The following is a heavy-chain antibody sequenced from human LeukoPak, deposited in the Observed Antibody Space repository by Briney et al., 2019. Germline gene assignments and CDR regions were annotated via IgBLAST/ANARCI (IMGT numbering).Heavy chain of an antibody. J-gene: IGHJ4*02. V-gene: IGHV4-4*02. Sequence: SETLSLTCAVSGTSISLSNWWTWVRQPPGKGLGWIGEIYHSGTTNYNPSLKSRVTISLDKSRNQFSLNLNSVSAADTAVYYCARSYFGSGTFNGFDYWGQGTLVTVSS. D-gene: IGHD3-10*01. CDR1: GTSISLSNW. CDR3: ARSYFGSGTFNGFDY. CDR2: IYHSGTT.